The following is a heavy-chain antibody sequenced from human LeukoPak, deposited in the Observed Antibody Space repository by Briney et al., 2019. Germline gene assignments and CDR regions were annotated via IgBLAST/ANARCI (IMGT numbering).Heavy chain of an antibody. J-gene: IGHJ4*02. D-gene: IGHD1-26*01. Sequence: AGGSLRLSCVGSGFTFRSHAMSWVRQAPEKGLEFVSGIYENGGTTYYADSVKGRFTISRDNSKNTLYLQMNSLRAEDTAVYYCAKGRYPFDYWGQGTLVTVSS. CDR2: IYENGGTT. CDR1: GFTFRSHA. CDR3: AKGRYPFDY. V-gene: IGHV3-23*01.